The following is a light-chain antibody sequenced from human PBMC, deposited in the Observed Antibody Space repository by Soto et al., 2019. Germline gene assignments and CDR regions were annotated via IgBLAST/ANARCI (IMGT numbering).Light chain of an antibody. J-gene: IGKJ2*02. Sequence: DIQMTQSPSSLSSSVGDRVTITCRASQNIDTYLNWYQHKPGKAPKLLIYAASSLQSGVPSRFSGSGSGTDFTLTISSVQPEDCATYFCQQSYSIPCTFGQGTKLEIK. CDR3: QQSYSIPCT. V-gene: IGKV1-39*01. CDR1: QNIDTY. CDR2: AAS.